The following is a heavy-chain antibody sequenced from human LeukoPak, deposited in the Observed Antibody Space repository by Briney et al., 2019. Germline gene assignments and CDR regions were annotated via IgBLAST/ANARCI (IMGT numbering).Heavy chain of an antibody. CDR3: ARGFSWWIFDY. D-gene: IGHD2-15*01. CDR1: GGSFSGYY. Sequence: SDTLSLTCAVYGGSFSGYYWSWIRQPPEKGLEWIGEINHSGSANYNPSLKSRVTISVDTSKNQFSLKLSSVTAADTAVYYCARGFSWWIFDYWGQGTLVTVSS. CDR2: INHSGSA. J-gene: IGHJ4*02. V-gene: IGHV4-34*01.